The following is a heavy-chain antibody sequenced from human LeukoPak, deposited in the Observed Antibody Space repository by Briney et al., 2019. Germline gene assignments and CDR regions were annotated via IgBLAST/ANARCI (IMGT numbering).Heavy chain of an antibody. CDR2: ISAYNGNT. CDR3: ARPTYGDYGYYFDY. V-gene: IGHV1-18*01. D-gene: IGHD4-17*01. J-gene: IGHJ4*02. CDR1: GYTFNNYA. Sequence: ASVKVSCKASGYTFNNYAISWVRQAPGQGLEWMGWISAYNGNTNYAQKLQGRVTMTTDTSTSTAYMELRSLRSDDTAVYYCARPTYGDYGYYFDYWGQGTLVTVSS.